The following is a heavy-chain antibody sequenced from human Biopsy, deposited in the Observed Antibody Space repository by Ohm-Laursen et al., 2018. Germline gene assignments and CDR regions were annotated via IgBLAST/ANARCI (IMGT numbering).Heavy chain of an antibody. CDR1: GDTFTTSA. CDR2: IIPILGTV. D-gene: IGHD3-10*01. Sequence: AASVKASRKSSGDTFTTSAISWVRQVPGQGLDWMGRIIPILGTVDYGQNFQGRVTIRADTSTTFLELTSLRYDDTAVYYCASGNIGGVGLDVWGLGTTVTVSS. J-gene: IGHJ6*02. V-gene: IGHV1-69*04. CDR3: ASGNIGGVGLDV.